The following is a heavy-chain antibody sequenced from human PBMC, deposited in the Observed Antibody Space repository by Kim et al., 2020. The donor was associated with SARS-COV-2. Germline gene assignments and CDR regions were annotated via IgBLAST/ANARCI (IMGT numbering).Heavy chain of an antibody. J-gene: IGHJ5*02. CDR1: GFTFSSYA. CDR3: ARDPTVTTQGWFDP. D-gene: IGHD4-17*01. Sequence: GGSLRLSCAASGFTFSSYAMHWVRQAPGKGLEWVAVISYDGSSKYYADSVKGRFTISRDNSKNTLYLQMNSLRAEDTAVYYCARDPTVTTQGWFDPWGQG. CDR2: ISYDGSSK. V-gene: IGHV3-30-3*01.